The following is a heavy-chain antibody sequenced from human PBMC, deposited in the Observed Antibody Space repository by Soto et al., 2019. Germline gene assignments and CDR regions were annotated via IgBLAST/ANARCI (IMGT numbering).Heavy chain of an antibody. CDR1: GGSISSGDYY. Sequence: QVQLQESGPGLVKPSQTLSLTCTVSGGSISSGDYYWSWIRQPPGKGLEWIGYIYYSGSTYSHPSLKSRVTISVDTSKNQFSLKLSSVTAADTAVYYCARVAVVTPRDYGMDGWGQGTTVTVSS. J-gene: IGHJ6*02. D-gene: IGHD2-21*02. CDR2: IYYSGST. V-gene: IGHV4-30-4*01. CDR3: ARVAVVTPRDYGMDG.